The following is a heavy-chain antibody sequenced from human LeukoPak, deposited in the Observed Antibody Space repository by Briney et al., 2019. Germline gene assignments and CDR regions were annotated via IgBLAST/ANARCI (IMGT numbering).Heavy chain of an antibody. CDR2: IKSKNVGGTT. CDR3: TSHAAFDP. V-gene: IGHV3-15*01. J-gene: IGHJ5*02. Sequence: GGSLRLSCAASQFTFSNYAMSWVRRAPGKGLEWVGRIKSKNVGGTTDYAAPVKGRFTISRDDSKNTVYLQMNSLKIEDTAVYYCTSHAAFDPWGQGTLVTVSS. CDR1: QFTFSNYA.